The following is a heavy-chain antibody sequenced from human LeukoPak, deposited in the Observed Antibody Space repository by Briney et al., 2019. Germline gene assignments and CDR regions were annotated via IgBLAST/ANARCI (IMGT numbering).Heavy chain of an antibody. Sequence: GGSLRLSCAASGFTVSSNYMSWVRQAPGKGLEWVSYISGSGNDISYADSVKGRFTISRDNAKGSLYLQMNSLRAADTAVYYCGTHAGRTGSDDWGQGTLVTVSS. J-gene: IGHJ4*02. CDR2: ISGSGNDI. CDR3: GTHAGRTGSDD. CDR1: GFTVSSNY. V-gene: IGHV3-11*01. D-gene: IGHD3/OR15-3a*01.